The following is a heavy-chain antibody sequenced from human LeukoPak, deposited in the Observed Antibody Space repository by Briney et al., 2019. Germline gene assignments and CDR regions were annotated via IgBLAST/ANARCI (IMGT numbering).Heavy chain of an antibody. CDR1: GYTFTSYD. J-gene: IGHJ6*03. V-gene: IGHV1-2*02. CDR3: ARARYLDYFYYYMDV. D-gene: IGHD1-1*01. Sequence: GASVKVSCKASGYTFTSYDINWVRQATGQGLEWMGWMNPNSGGTNYAQKFQGRVTMTRDTSISTAYMELSRLRSDDTAMYYCARARYLDYFYYYMDVWGKGTTVTV. CDR2: MNPNSGGT.